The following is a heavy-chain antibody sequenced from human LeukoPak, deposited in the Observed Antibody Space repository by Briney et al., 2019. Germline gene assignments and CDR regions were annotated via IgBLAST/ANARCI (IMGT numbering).Heavy chain of an antibody. V-gene: IGHV1-18*01. CDR2: ISGYNGNT. D-gene: IGHD2-15*01. Sequence: ASVKVSCKASGYTFTSYGISWVRQAPGQGLEWMGWISGYNGNTNYAQKLQGRVTMTTDTSTSTAYMELRSLRSDDTAVYYCARQRYCSGGSCYGWFDPWGQGTLVTVSS. J-gene: IGHJ5*02. CDR1: GYTFTSYG. CDR3: ARQRYCSGGSCYGWFDP.